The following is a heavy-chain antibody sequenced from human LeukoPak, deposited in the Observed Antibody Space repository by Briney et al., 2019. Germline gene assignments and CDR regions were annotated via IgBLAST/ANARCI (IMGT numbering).Heavy chain of an antibody. CDR1: GGSFSGYY. CDR3: ARGSSMWNLGDYFDY. V-gene: IGHV4-34*01. Sequence: SETLSLTCAVYGGSFSGYYWSWIRQPPGKGLEWIGEINHSGSTNYNPSLKSRVTISLDTSNNQFSLKLSSVTAADTAVYYCARGSSMWNLGDYFDYWGQGTLVTVSS. D-gene: IGHD6-13*01. J-gene: IGHJ4*02. CDR2: INHSGST.